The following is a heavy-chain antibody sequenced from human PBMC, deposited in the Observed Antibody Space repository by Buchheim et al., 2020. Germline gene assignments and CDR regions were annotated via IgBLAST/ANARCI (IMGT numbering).Heavy chain of an antibody. J-gene: IGHJ4*02. CDR2: IISSGSII. CDR1: GFTFSSFE. D-gene: IGHD5-18*01. V-gene: IGHV3-48*03. Sequence: EVQLVESGGGVVQPGGSLRLSCAASGFTFSSFEMNWFRQAPGKGLEWVSYIISSGSIIYYADSVKGRFTITRDHAKNSSYLQMHSPRAEDTAVYYCARRYSYGAIDYWGQGTL. CDR3: ARRYSYGAIDY.